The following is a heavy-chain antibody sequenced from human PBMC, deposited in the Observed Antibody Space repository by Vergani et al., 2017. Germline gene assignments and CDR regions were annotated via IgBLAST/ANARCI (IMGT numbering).Heavy chain of an antibody. CDR2: ISSSGSTI. CDR1: GFTFSSYE. Sequence: EVQLLESGGGLVQPGGSLRLSCAASGFTFSSYEMNWVRQAPGKGLEWVSYISSSGSTIYYADSVKGRFTISRDNAKNSLYLQMNSLRAEDTAVYYCASLVAATPFDYWGQGTLVTVSS. D-gene: IGHD2-15*01. CDR3: ASLVAATPFDY. J-gene: IGHJ4*02. V-gene: IGHV3-48*03.